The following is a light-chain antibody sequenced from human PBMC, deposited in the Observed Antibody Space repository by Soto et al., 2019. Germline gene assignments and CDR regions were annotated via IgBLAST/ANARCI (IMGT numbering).Light chain of an antibody. CDR1: QSVSRSY. V-gene: IGKV3-20*01. CDR2: GAS. CDR3: HQYASSPWT. Sequence: IVLTQSPGTLSLSPGERATLSCRASQSVSRSYFAWYLQNPGPAPRLLIYGASSRATGIPDRVSGSGSGTDFTLTISRLVPEAFALYYWHQYASSPWTGGQGTKVDIK. J-gene: IGKJ1*01.